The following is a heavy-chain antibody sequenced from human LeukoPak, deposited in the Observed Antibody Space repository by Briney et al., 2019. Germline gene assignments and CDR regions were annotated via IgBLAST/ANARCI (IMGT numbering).Heavy chain of an antibody. CDR1: GFTFDYSA. CDR3: VKGGFTYYDD. CDR2: INTGDIT. D-gene: IGHD3-22*01. V-gene: IGHV3-23*01. J-gene: IGHJ4*02. Sequence: QPGGSLRLSCAAPGFTFDYSAMTWVRQAPEKGLEWVSTINTGDITFYANSVKGRFTISRDNSKNALFLQMNSLRAEDTAIYYCVKGGFTYYDDWGQGTLVTVSS.